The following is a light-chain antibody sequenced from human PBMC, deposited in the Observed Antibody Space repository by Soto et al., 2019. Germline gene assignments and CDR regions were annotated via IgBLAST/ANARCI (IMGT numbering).Light chain of an antibody. V-gene: IGLV2-8*01. CDR3: SSYAGSNNVV. Sequence: QSVLTQPPSASGSPGQSVTISCTGTSSDVGGYNYVSWYQQHPGKAPKLMIYEVSKRPSGVPDRFCGSKSGNTASLTVSGLQAEDEDDYYCSSYAGSNNVVFGGGTKLTVL. J-gene: IGLJ2*01. CDR2: EVS. CDR1: SSDVGGYNY.